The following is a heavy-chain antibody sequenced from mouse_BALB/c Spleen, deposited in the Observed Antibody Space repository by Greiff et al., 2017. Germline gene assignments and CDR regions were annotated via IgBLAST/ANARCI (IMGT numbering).Heavy chain of an antibody. D-gene: IGHD2-10*02. CDR1: GYTFTSYY. V-gene: IGHV1S81*02. J-gene: IGHJ4*01. CDR2: INPNNGGT. CDR3: TRGAYGNYVLYAMDY. Sequence: QVQLQQPGAELVKPGASVKLSCKASGYTFTSYYMYWVKQRPGQGLEWIGGINPNNGGTNFNEKFKSKATLTVDKSSSTAYMQLSSLTSEDSAVYYCTRGAYGNYVLYAMDYWGQGTSVTVSS.